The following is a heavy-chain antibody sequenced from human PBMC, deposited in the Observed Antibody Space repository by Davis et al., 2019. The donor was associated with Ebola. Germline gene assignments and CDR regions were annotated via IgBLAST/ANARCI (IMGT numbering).Heavy chain of an antibody. CDR2: IYYSGST. J-gene: IGHJ6*02. CDR1: GGSISSYY. Sequence: SETLSLTCTVSGGSISSYYWSWIRQPPGKGLEWIGYIYYSGSTNYNPSLKSRVTISVDTSKNQFSLKLSSVTAADTAVYYCARGGVVPAAGDYYYYYGMDVWGQGTTVTVSS. D-gene: IGHD2-2*01. CDR3: ARGGVVPAAGDYYYYYGMDV. V-gene: IGHV4-59*12.